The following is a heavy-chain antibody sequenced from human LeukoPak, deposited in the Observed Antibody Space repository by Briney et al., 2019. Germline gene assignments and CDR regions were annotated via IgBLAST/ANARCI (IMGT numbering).Heavy chain of an antibody. V-gene: IGHV1-18*01. CDR3: ARWALRYFHNWFDP. CDR1: GYTFTSYG. J-gene: IGHJ5*02. D-gene: IGHD3-9*01. Sequence: ASVKASCKASGYTFTSYGISWVRQAPGQGLEWMGWISAYSGNTNYAQKLQGRVTMTTDTSTSTSNMELRSLRSDDTAVYYCARWALRYFHNWFDPWGQGTLATVSS. CDR2: ISAYSGNT.